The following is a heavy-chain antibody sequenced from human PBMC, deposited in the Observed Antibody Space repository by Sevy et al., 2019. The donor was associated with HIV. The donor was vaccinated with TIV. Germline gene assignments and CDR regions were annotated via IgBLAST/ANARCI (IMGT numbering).Heavy chain of an antibody. CDR2: IIPIFGTA. D-gene: IGHD1-1*01. CDR1: GGTFSSYA. Sequence: ASVKVSCKASGGTFSSYAISWVRQAPGQGLEWMGGIIPIFGTANYAQKFQGRVMITADESTSTAYMELSSLRSEDTAVYYCARVRLEGYYYYGMDVWGQGTTVTVSS. V-gene: IGHV1-69*13. J-gene: IGHJ6*02. CDR3: ARVRLEGYYYYGMDV.